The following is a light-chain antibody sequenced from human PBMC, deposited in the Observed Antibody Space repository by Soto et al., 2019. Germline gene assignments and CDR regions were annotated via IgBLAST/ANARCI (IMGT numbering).Light chain of an antibody. V-gene: IGKV3-11*01. CDR1: QSVSSY. J-gene: IGKJ5*01. CDR2: DAS. Sequence: EIVLTQSPATLSLSPGARAPLSCRARQSVSSYLAWYQQNPGQAPRLLIYDASSRATGIPDRFSGSGSGTDFTLTISRLEPEDFAVYYCQQRSNWPPITFGQGTRLEIK. CDR3: QQRSNWPPIT.